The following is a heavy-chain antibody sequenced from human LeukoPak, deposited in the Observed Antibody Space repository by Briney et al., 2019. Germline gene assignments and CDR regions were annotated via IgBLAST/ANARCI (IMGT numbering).Heavy chain of an antibody. CDR2: IYYSGST. CDR3: ASFYCSGGSCYGYGAFDI. J-gene: IGHJ3*02. Sequence: PSETLSLTCTVSGGSLSSRSYYWGWIRQPPGKGLEWVGIIYYSGSTYSNPSLRSRVTISVDTSKNQFSLKLSSVTAADTAVYYCASFYCSGGSCYGYGAFDIWGQGTMVTVSS. CDR1: GGSLSSRSYY. V-gene: IGHV4-39*07. D-gene: IGHD2-15*01.